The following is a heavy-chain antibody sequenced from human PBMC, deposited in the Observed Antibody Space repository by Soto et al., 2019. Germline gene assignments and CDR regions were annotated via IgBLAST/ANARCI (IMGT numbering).Heavy chain of an antibody. J-gene: IGHJ6*02. D-gene: IGHD3-10*01. Sequence: EVQLVESGGGLVQPGGSLRLSCAASGFTFSSYWMHWVRQAPGKGLVWVSRINSDGGSASYADSVKDRFTISRDNAKNTLYLQMNILRAEDTVVYYGARVRVGEVFVGMDVWGQGTTVTVSS. CDR2: INSDGGSA. V-gene: IGHV3-74*01. CDR3: ARVRVGEVFVGMDV. CDR1: GFTFSSYW.